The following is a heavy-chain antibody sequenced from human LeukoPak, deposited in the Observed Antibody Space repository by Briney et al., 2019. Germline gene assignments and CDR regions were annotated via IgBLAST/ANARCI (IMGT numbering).Heavy chain of an antibody. CDR2: ISVYNGNT. V-gene: IGHV1-18*01. D-gene: IGHD2-2*02. Sequence: ASVKVSCKASGYTFANFGITWVRQAPGQGLEWMGWISVYNGNTNYAQNLQGRVTLTTDTSTSTAYMELRSLRSDDTALYYCARTCSSSSCYMVHWGQGTLVAVSS. J-gene: IGHJ4*02. CDR1: GYTFANFG. CDR3: ARTCSSSSCYMVH.